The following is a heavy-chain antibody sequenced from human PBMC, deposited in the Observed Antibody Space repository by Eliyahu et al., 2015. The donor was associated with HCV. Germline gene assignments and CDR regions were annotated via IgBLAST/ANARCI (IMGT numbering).Heavy chain of an antibody. CDR1: GFTXSNAW. Sequence: EVQLVESGGGLVKPGGSLRLSCAASGFTXSNAWXNWXRQAPGKGLEWVGRIKSKTDGGTTDYAAPVKGRFTISRDDSKNTLYLQMNSLKTEDTAVYYCTTVRVLRFLEWLLNSVTAIDYWGQGTLVTVSS. V-gene: IGHV3-15*07. J-gene: IGHJ4*02. D-gene: IGHD3-3*01. CDR2: IKSKTDGGTT. CDR3: TTVRVLRFLEWLLNSVTAIDY.